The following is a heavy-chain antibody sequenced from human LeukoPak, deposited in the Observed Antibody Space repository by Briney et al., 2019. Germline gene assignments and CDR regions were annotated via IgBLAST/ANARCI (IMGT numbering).Heavy chain of an antibody. D-gene: IGHD5-18*01. J-gene: IGHJ4*02. V-gene: IGHV3-23*01. CDR2: ISGSGGST. CDR3: ARTQGVYSYGYSPIDY. Sequence: GGSLRLSCAASGFTFSSYGMSWVRQAPGKGLEWVSAISGSGGSTYYADSVKGRFTISRDNAKNSLYVELNSLRAEDTAVYYCARTQGVYSYGYSPIDYWGQGTLVTVSS. CDR1: GFTFSSYG.